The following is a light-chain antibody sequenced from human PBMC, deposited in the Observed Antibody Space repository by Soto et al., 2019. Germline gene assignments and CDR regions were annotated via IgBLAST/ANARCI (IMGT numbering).Light chain of an antibody. J-gene: IGKJ4*01. CDR2: AAS. V-gene: IGKV1-39*01. Sequence: DIQLTRSPSSLSASVGDGVTITCRASQSIRSYLNWYQQKPGKAPKLLIYAASSLQSGVPSRFSGSGSGTDFTLTISSLQPEDFATYYCQQSYSTPRTFGGGTKVDIK. CDR1: QSIRSY. CDR3: QQSYSTPRT.